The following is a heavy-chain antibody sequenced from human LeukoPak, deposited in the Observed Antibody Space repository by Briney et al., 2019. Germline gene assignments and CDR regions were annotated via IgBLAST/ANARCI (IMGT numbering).Heavy chain of an antibody. CDR1: GFTFNNYA. CDR2: ISGSGRST. CDR3: ARGHYGSDV. V-gene: IGHV3-23*01. Sequence: GGSLRLSCAASGFTFNNYAMSWVRQAPGKGLEWVSAISGSGRSTYYADSVKGRFTISRDNAKNSLNLQMSSLRADDTAIYYCARGHYGSDVWGQGTTVTVSS. J-gene: IGHJ6*02.